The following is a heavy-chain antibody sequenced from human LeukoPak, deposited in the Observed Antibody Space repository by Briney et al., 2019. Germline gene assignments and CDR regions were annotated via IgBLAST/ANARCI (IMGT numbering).Heavy chain of an antibody. D-gene: IGHD3-10*01. Sequence: GASVKVSCKASGYTFTGYYMHWVRQAPGQGLEWMGWINPNSGGTNYTQKFQGRVTMTRDTSISTAYMELSRLRSDDTAVYYCARGLDLLWFGELSHWGQGTLVTVSS. CDR1: GYTFTGYY. V-gene: IGHV1-2*02. J-gene: IGHJ4*02. CDR2: INPNSGGT. CDR3: ARGLDLLWFGELSH.